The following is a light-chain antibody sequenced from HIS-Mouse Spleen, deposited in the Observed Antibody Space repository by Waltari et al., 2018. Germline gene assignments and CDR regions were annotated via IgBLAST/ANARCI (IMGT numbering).Light chain of an antibody. CDR1: PVPQKY. V-gene: IGLV3-10*01. CDR3: YSTDSSGNHRV. CDR2: EDS. Sequence: SYELTQPPSVSVSPGQTARNTCSGDPVPQKYPYWYQQKSGQAPVLVIYEDSKRPSGIPERFSGSSSGTMATLTISGAQVEDEADYYCYSTDSSGNHRVFGGGTKLTVL. J-gene: IGLJ2*01.